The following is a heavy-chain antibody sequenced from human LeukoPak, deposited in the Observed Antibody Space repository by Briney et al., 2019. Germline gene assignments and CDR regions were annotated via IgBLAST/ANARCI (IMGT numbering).Heavy chain of an antibody. CDR3: ARDQAVAPEAFDI. J-gene: IGHJ3*02. D-gene: IGHD6-19*01. CDR2: VSSSGSTI. V-gene: IGHV3-48*03. CDR1: GFTFSSYE. Sequence: PGGSLRLSCAASGFTFSSYEMNWVRQAPGKGLEWVSYVSSSGSTIYYADSVKGRFTISRDNAKNSLYLQMNSLRAEDTAVYYCARDQAVAPEAFDIWGQGTMVTVSS.